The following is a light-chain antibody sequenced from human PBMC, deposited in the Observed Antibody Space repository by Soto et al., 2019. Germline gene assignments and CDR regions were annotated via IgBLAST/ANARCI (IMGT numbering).Light chain of an antibody. J-gene: IGLJ1*01. CDR2: DVT. CDR3: CSYAGRYTFV. Sequence: QSALTQPRSVSGSPGQSVTISCTGTSSYVGGYYYVSWYQQHPGKAPKLMIYDVTKRPSGVPDRFSGSKSGNTASLTISGLQAEDEADYYCCSYAGRYTFVCGTGTKVTVL. V-gene: IGLV2-11*01. CDR1: SSYVGGYYY.